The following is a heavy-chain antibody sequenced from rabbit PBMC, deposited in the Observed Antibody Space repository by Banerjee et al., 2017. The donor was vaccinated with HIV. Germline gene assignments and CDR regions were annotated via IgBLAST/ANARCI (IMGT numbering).Heavy chain of an antibody. J-gene: IGHJ4*01. D-gene: IGHD6-1*01. CDR2: IGAGSGSA. Sequence: QEQLEESGGDLVKPEGSLTLTCTASGFSFSSNYWLCWVRQAPGKGLEWIACIGAGSGSAYYASWAKGRFTISKTSSTTVTLQMTSLTAADTATYFCARYANNDNYYNLWGQGTLVTVS. V-gene: IGHV1S45*01. CDR1: GFSFSSNYW. CDR3: ARYANNDNYYNL.